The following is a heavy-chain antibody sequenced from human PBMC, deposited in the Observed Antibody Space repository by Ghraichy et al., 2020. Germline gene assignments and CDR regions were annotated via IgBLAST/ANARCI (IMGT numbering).Heavy chain of an antibody. D-gene: IGHD2-21*02. J-gene: IGHJ4*02. V-gene: IGHV4-4*07. CDR3: AREFCSDDCYFAPDY. Sequence: SETLSLSCSVSGGSISNYYWSWIRQPAGTGLEWIGRVRASGRTKYNDSLRDRVTLSVDTSKNQFSLKLSSVTAADTAIYYCAREFCSDDCYFAPDYWGQGILVTVSS. CDR1: GGSISNYY. CDR2: VRASGRT.